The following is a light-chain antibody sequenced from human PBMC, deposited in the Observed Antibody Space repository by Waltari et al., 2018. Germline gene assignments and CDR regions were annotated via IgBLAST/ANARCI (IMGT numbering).Light chain of an antibody. V-gene: IGKV3-20*01. J-gene: IGKJ1*01. Sequence: ELVLTQSPGTLSVSPGERATLSCRASQSVGRTLAWYQQKPGQAPRLLIYGASSRATGIPDRFSGSGSGTDFSLTISRLEPEDFAVYYCQHYVRLPVTFGQGTKVEIK. CDR3: QHYVRLPVT. CDR2: GAS. CDR1: QSVGRT.